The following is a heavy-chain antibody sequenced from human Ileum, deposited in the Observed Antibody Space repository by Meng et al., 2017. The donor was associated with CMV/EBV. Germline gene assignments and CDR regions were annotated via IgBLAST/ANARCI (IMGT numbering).Heavy chain of an antibody. Sequence: GSLRLSCTVSGDSLTTSCWSWIRQPQGKGLEWIGYADTSGNRSHSPSLMSRVTMSLDMSKNHFSLSLQSVTAADTAGYYCAKGGGWFLHWGQGTLVTVSS. CDR3: AKGGGWFLH. V-gene: IGHV4-59*01. CDR1: GDSLTTSC. CDR2: ADTSGNR. D-gene: IGHD6-19*01. J-gene: IGHJ1*01.